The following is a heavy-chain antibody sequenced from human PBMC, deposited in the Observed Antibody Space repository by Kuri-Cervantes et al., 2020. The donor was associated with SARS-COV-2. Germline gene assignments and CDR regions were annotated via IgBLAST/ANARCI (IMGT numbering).Heavy chain of an antibody. V-gene: IGHV1-46*01. CDR3: ATAPAYSGRALLAY. Sequence: ASVKVSCKASGYTFSDYYMHWVRQAPGQGLEWMGIINPRGGSTNYAQKFQGRVTMTEDTSTDTAYMELSSLRSEDTAVYYCATAPAYSGRALLAYWGQGTLVTVPS. D-gene: IGHD1-26*01. CDR1: GYTFSDYY. CDR2: INPRGGST. J-gene: IGHJ4*02.